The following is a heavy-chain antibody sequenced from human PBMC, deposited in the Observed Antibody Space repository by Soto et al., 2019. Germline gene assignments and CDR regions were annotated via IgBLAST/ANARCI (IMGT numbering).Heavy chain of an antibody. J-gene: IGHJ5*02. CDR1: GGSISSGGYY. CDR2: IYYSGST. Sequence: LSLTCTVSGGSISSGGYYWSWIRQHPGKGLEWIGYIYYSGSTYYNPSLKSRVTISVDTSKNQFSLKLSSVTAADTAVYYCARDIAAAGSNWFDPWGQGTLVTVSS. V-gene: IGHV4-31*03. D-gene: IGHD6-13*01. CDR3: ARDIAAAGSNWFDP.